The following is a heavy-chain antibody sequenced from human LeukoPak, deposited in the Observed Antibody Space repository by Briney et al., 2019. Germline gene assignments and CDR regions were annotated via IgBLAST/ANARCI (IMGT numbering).Heavy chain of an antibody. CDR1: GGFFSIYY. CDR2: IYTSGNT. V-gene: IGHV4-4*07. D-gene: IGHD6-19*01. CDR3: ARVFSVAGTFDY. Sequence: SETLSLTCTVSGGFFSIYYWSWIRQPAGKGLEWIGRIYTSGNTYYNPSLKSRVTMSVDTSKNQFSLNLSSVTAADTAVYHCARVFSVAGTFDYWGQGTLVTVSS. J-gene: IGHJ4*02.